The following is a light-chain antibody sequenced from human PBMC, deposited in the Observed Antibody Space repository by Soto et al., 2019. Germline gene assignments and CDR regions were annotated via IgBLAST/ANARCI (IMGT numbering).Light chain of an antibody. Sequence: DIQMTQSPSSLSASVGDRVTITCRASQGISNYLAWYQQKPGKVPKLLIYAASTLQSGVPSRFSGSGSGTDFALTINSLQPEDVAAYYCQKYNSAPWTFGQGTKVEIK. V-gene: IGKV1-27*01. CDR1: QGISNY. CDR2: AAS. J-gene: IGKJ1*01. CDR3: QKYNSAPWT.